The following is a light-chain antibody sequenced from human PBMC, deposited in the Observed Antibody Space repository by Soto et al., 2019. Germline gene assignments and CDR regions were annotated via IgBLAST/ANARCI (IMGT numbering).Light chain of an antibody. Sequence: EVVLTQSPATLSLSPGXGATLSCRASQSIGNYLAWYQQKPGQAPRLLIYATSNRATGIPARFSGSGSGTDFTLTISRLEPEDFAVYYCQQYGSSLTWTFGQGTKVDIK. CDR2: ATS. CDR3: QQYGSSLTWT. CDR1: QSIGNY. J-gene: IGKJ1*01. V-gene: IGKV3-20*01.